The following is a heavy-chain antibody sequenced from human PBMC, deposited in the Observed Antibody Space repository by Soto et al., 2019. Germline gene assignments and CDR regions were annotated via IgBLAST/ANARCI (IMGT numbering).Heavy chain of an antibody. CDR3: ARTWGYFLGRYWYFNY. V-gene: IGHV4-30-2*01. Sequence: PSETLSLTCAVSGGSISSGGYSWSWIRQPPWKALEWIGYIYHSGSTYYNPSLKSRVTISVDRSKNQFSLKLSSVTAADTAVVFWARTWGYFLGRYWYFNYWGQEXLVTVHS. CDR1: GGSISSGGYS. CDR2: IYHSGST. D-gene: IGHD3-16*01. J-gene: IGHJ4*02.